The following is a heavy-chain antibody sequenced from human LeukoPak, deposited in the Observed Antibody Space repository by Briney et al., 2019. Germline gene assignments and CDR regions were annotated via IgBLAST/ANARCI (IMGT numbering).Heavy chain of an antibody. Sequence: SETLSLTCAVYGGSFSGYYWSWIRQPPGKGLEWIGEINHSGSTNYNPSLKSRVTISVDTSKNQFSLKLSSVTAADTAVYYCARSGRCSGGSCYYYYGMDVWGQGTTVTVSS. D-gene: IGHD2-15*01. CDR2: INHSGST. CDR3: ARSGRCSGGSCYYYYGMDV. J-gene: IGHJ6*02. CDR1: GGSFSGYY. V-gene: IGHV4-34*01.